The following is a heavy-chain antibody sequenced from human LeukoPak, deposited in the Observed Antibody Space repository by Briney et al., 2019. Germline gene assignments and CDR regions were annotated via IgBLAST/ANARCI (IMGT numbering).Heavy chain of an antibody. CDR2: ISYDGSNK. CDR3: ARSVHQWLGGYYFDY. D-gene: IGHD6-19*01. CDR1: GFTFSSYA. J-gene: IGHJ4*02. V-gene: IGHV3-30*04. Sequence: GGSLRLSCAASGFTFSSYAMHWVRQALGKGLEWVAVISYDGSNKYYADSVKGRFTISRDNSKNTLYLQMNSLRAEDTAVYYCARSVHQWLGGYYFDYWGQGTLVTVSS.